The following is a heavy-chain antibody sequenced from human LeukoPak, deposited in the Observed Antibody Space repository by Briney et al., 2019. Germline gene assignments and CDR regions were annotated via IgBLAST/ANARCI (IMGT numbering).Heavy chain of an antibody. V-gene: IGHV3-9*01. CDR2: ISWYSGSI. Sequence: GGSLRLPCAVSGFTFDVYAMHCARRSPGEGLEWVSDISWYSGSIGYADSVKGRFTISRDNAKNSLYLQMNSLRAEDTALYYCAKDVADAARPSDAFDIWGQGTMVTVSS. CDR3: AKDVADAARPSDAFDI. D-gene: IGHD6-6*01. CDR1: GFTFDVYA. J-gene: IGHJ3*02.